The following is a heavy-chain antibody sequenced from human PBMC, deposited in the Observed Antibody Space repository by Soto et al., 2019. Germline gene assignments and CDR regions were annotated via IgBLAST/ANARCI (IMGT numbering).Heavy chain of an antibody. Sequence: GXSGKVSCKASGYTLTSYAMHWVRPAPGQRLEWMGWINAGNGNTKYSQKFQGRVTIPRDTSASTAYMELSSLRSEDTAVYYCERGGSSLSLDYWGQGTLVTVSS. V-gene: IGHV1-3*01. CDR3: ERGGSSLSLDY. D-gene: IGHD6-13*01. J-gene: IGHJ4*02. CDR1: GYTLTSYA. CDR2: INAGNGNT.